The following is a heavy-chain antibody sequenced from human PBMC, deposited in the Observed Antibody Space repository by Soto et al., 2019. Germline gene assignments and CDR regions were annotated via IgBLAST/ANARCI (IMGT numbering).Heavy chain of an antibody. CDR2: ISAYNGNT. D-gene: IGHD3-22*01. J-gene: IGHJ3*02. CDR1: GYTFTSYG. V-gene: IGHV1-18*01. CDR3: ARGLRPTYYYDSVEAFDI. Sequence: QVQLVQSGAEVKKPGASVKVSCKASGYTFTSYGISWVRQAPGQGLEWMGWISAYNGNTNYAQKFQGRVTITADESTSTAYMELRSLRSEDTAVYYCARGLRPTYYYDSVEAFDIWGQGTMVTVSS.